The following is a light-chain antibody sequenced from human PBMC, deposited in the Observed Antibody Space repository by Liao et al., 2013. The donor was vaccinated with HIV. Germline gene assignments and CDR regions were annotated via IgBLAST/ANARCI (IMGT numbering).Light chain of an antibody. CDR2: YDS. CDR3: KVWDSFSTFV. J-gene: IGLJ1*01. Sequence: SYELTQPPSVSVAPGKTARITCGGNDFGSTSVHWYQQRPGQAPVLVIYYDSDRPSGIPERFSGSKSGNTATLTIRGTQAMDEAEYYCKVWDSFSTFVFGTGTKVTVL. CDR1: DFGSTS. V-gene: IGLV3-21*01.